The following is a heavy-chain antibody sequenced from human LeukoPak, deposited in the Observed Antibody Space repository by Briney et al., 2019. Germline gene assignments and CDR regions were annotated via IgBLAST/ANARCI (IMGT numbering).Heavy chain of an antibody. D-gene: IGHD5-12*01. CDR1: GFTFSNYA. V-gene: IGHV3-23*01. J-gene: IGHJ4*02. CDR3: AKDSAVATNSLNYFDY. CDR2: ITGGGGDT. Sequence: GGSLRLSCAASGFTFSNYAMAWVRQAPGKEPEWVSVITGGGGDTYHIDSVKGRFTISRDNSKNTLYLQMNSLRAEDTAVYYCAKDSAVATNSLNYFDYWGQGTLVTVSS.